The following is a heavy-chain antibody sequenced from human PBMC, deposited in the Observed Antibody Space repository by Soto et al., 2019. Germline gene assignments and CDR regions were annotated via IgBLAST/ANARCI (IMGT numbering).Heavy chain of an antibody. Sequence: VQLVESGGGLVKPGGSLRLSCTASGFTFSKAYMNWVRQAPGKGLEWVAFIWYDGTSQYYERSVEGRFTISRDNSRDTLYLQMNSLRVEDTAVYYCARDSAGDVFDIWGQGTMVTVSS. CDR3: ARDSAGDVFDI. J-gene: IGHJ3*02. V-gene: IGHV3-33*08. CDR2: IWYDGTSQ. D-gene: IGHD6-13*01. CDR1: GFTFSKAY.